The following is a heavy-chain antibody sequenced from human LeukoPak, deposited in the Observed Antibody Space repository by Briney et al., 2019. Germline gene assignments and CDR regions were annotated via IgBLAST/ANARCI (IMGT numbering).Heavy chain of an antibody. J-gene: IGHJ6*02. Sequence: PLASVKVACKVFGSKLTEFSMHWVRQAPGKGLEWMGGFGPEHGETLYAQNFQGRVAVTEDRSTDTAYMESGLRSEDTAVYYCARERTEIVPTEVTTQFYPYYYGMDVWGQGTTVTVS. CDR2: FGPEHGET. CDR3: ARERTEIVPTEVTTQFYPYYYGMDV. D-gene: IGHD1-1*01. V-gene: IGHV1-24*01. CDR1: GSKLTEFS.